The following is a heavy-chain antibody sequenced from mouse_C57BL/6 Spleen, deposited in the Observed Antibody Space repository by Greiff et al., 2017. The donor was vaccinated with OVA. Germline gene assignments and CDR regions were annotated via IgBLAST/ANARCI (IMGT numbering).Heavy chain of an antibody. V-gene: IGHV1-80*01. J-gene: IGHJ4*01. CDR3: ARDGSSYRYYAMDY. CDR2: IYPGDGDT. CDR1: GYAFSSYW. D-gene: IGHD1-1*01. Sequence: VKLMESGAELVKPGASVKISCKASGYAFSSYWMNWVKQRPGKGLEWIGQIYPGDGDTNYNGKFKGKATLTADKSSSTAYMQLSSLTSEDSAVYFCARDGSSYRYYAMDYWGQGTSVTVSS.